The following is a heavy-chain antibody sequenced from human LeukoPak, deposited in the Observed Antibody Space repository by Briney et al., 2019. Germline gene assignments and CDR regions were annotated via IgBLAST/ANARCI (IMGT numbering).Heavy chain of an antibody. J-gene: IGHJ5*01. CDR3: ARGGVTNWLDS. Sequence: GASVKVSCKASGYTFTNYGITRVRQAPGQGLEWMGWISTYSGNTNYARNLQGRVTMTTDTSTTTAYMELRSLRSDDTAVYYCARGGVTNWLDSWGQGTLVTVSS. CDR2: ISTYSGNT. V-gene: IGHV1-18*01. D-gene: IGHD3-10*01. CDR1: GYTFTNYG.